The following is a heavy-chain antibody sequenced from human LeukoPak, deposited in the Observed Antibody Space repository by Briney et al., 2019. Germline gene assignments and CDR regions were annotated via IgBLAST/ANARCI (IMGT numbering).Heavy chain of an antibody. D-gene: IGHD3-10*01. CDR2: IYSSGST. Sequence: NPSETLSLTCTVSGGSINNYYWTWIRQPAGKGLEWVGRIYSSGSTNRNPSLRSRVTMPVDTSKNQLTLNLRSVTAADTAIYYCARVGRFGDLLSDVFDIWGQGTMVTISS. V-gene: IGHV4-4*07. CDR1: GGSINNYY. CDR3: ARVGRFGDLLSDVFDI. J-gene: IGHJ3*02.